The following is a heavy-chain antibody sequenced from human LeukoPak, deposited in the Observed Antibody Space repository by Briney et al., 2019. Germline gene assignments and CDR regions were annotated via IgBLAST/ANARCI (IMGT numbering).Heavy chain of an antibody. CDR3: AKDLGYGSGSYYAFDI. J-gene: IGHJ3*02. V-gene: IGHV3-30*02. D-gene: IGHD3-10*01. CDR2: IRYDGSNK. CDR1: GFTFSSYG. Sequence: TGGSLRLSCAASGFTFSSYGMHWVRQAPGKGLEWVAFIRYDGSNKYYADSVKGRFTISRDNSKNTLYLQMNSLRAEDTAVYYCAKDLGYGSGSYYAFDIWGQGTMVTVSS.